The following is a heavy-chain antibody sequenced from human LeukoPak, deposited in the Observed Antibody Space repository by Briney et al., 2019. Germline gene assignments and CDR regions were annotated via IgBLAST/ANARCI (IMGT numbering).Heavy chain of an antibody. CDR3: AGTYYYDSSGYHYFDY. Sequence: SETLSLTCTVSGGSISSYPWSWVRQPPGKGLEWIGYIYYSGSTNYNPSLKSRVTISVDTSKNQFSLKLSSVTAADTAVYYCAGTYYYDSSGYHYFDYWGQGTLVTVSS. V-gene: IGHV4-59*01. CDR2: IYYSGST. D-gene: IGHD3-22*01. J-gene: IGHJ4*02. CDR1: GGSISSYP.